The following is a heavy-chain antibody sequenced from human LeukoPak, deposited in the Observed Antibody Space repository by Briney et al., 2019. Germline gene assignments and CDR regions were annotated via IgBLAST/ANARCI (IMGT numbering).Heavy chain of an antibody. CDR2: ISNDGSNK. CDR3: ARARGCNSGDCYADY. V-gene: IGHV3-30-3*01. J-gene: IGHJ4*02. CDR1: GFTFSSYA. Sequence: PGRSLRLSCAASGFTFSSYAMHWVRQAPGKGLEWVAVISNDGSNKYYADSVKGRVTISADKTISTAYLQWSSLKASDSAMYYCARARGCNSGDCYADYWGQGTLVTVSS. D-gene: IGHD2-21*02.